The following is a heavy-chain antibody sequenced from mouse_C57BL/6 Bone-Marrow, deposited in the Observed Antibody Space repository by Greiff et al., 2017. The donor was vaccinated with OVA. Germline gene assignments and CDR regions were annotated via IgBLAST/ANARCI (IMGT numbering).Heavy chain of an antibody. V-gene: IGHV1-69*01. CDR3: ARGYGSSSSYAMDY. D-gene: IGHD1-1*01. Sequence: VQLQQPGAELVMPGASVKLSCKASGYTFTSYWMHWVKQRPGQGLEWIGEIDPSDSYTNYNQKFKGKSTLTVDQSSSTAYMQLSSLTSEDSAVYYCARGYGSSSSYAMDYWGQGTSVTVSS. CDR1: GYTFTSYW. J-gene: IGHJ4*01. CDR2: IDPSDSYT.